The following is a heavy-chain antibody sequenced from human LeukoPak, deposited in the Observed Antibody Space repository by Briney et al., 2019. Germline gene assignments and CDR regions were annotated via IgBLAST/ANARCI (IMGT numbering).Heavy chain of an antibody. J-gene: IGHJ4*02. CDR3: ARDLKYSGSYLY. V-gene: IGHV3-66*01. CDR1: GFTVSSNY. Sequence: GGSLRLSCAASGFTVSSNYMSWVRQAPGKWLEWVSVIYSGGSTYYADSVKGRFTISRDNSKNTLYLQMNSLRAEDTAVYYCARDLKYSGSYLYWGQGTLVTVSS. D-gene: IGHD1-26*01. CDR2: IYSGGST.